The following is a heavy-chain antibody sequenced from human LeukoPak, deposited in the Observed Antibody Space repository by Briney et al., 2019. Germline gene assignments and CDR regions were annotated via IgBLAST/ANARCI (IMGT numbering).Heavy chain of an antibody. J-gene: IGHJ4*02. CDR3: ARDGEMATIENYFDY. D-gene: IGHD5-24*01. CDR1: GGSISSSNYY. Sequence: SETLSLTCTVSGGSISSSNYYWGWIRQPPGKGLEWIGNIYYSGSTFYNPSLKSRVTISVDTSKNQFSLKLSSVTAADTAVYYCARDGEMATIENYFDYWGQGTLVTVSS. CDR2: IYYSGST. V-gene: IGHV4-39*07.